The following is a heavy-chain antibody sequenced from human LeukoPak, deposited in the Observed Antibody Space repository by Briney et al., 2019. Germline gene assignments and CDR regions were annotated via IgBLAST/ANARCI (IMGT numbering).Heavy chain of an antibody. D-gene: IGHD3-9*01. J-gene: IGHJ4*02. CDR2: FLGSGAGT. CDR3: VCYPYYEITMIGYWDPIGDY. Sequence: PGGSLRLSCAASGVTFSSYAMSWVRQAPGKGLEWVSVFLGSGAGTYYADSVKGRFTISRDNSKNTLYLQMNNLRREDTAIYYCVCYPYYEITMIGYWDPIGDYWGRGTLVTVSS. CDR1: GVTFSSYA. V-gene: IGHV3-23*01.